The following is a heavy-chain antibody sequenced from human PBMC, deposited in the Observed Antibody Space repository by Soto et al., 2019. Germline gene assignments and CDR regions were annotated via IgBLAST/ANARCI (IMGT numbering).Heavy chain of an antibody. J-gene: IGHJ4*02. CDR1: GFKFSSYE. D-gene: IGHD3-16*01. Sequence: EVQLEESGGGLVQPGGSLRLACAGSGFKFSSYEMNWVRQAPGKGLEWLSFILHSGDIIYYADSVKGRFTISRDNAKNLLYLHMNTLRVEDTAXXXXXXXLSVSYGPLFDQWGQGTLVTVSS. V-gene: IGHV3-48*03. CDR3: XXXLSVSYGPLFDQ. CDR2: ILHSGDII.